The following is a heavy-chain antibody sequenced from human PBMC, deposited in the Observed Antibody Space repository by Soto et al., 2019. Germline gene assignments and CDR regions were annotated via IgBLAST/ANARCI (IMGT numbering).Heavy chain of an antibody. CDR1: GFTFNNYA. J-gene: IGHJ4*02. Sequence: GGSLRLSCAASGFTFNNYAMNWVRQAPGKGLEWVATISATGGSTYYADSVKGRFTISRDNSKNTLYLQMNGLRVEDTAVYYCAKDRLAGNFAYWGQGTQVTSPQ. CDR3: AKDRLAGNFAY. CDR2: ISATGGST. V-gene: IGHV3-23*01.